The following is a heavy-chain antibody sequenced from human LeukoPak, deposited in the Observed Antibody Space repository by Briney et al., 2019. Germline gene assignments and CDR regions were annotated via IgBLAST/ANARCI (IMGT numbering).Heavy chain of an antibody. Sequence: ASVKVSCKASGYTFTSYDINWVRQATGQGLEWMGWMNPNSGNTGYAQKFQGRVTMTRNTSISTAYMELSGLRSEDTAVYYCAREYYYDSSGYSWFDPWGQGTLVTVSS. CDR2: MNPNSGNT. CDR1: GYTFTSYD. CDR3: AREYYYDSSGYSWFDP. V-gene: IGHV1-8*01. D-gene: IGHD3-22*01. J-gene: IGHJ5*02.